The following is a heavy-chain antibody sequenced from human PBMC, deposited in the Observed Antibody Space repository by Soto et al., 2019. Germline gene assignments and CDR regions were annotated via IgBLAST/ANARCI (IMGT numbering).Heavy chain of an antibody. D-gene: IGHD2-15*01. CDR3: TTGSVAGV. J-gene: IGHJ6*02. CDR2: IKRKIDGEAT. Sequence: EVQLVASGGGLVKHGGSLSLSCAASGVSFSNAWLNWVRQAPGKGMEWVGRIKRKIDGEATDYAGPVKGRFAVFRDDSKSALYRQMNSLKGDDTAVYYCTTGSVAGVGCPGTTVTVS. V-gene: IGHV3-15*07. CDR1: GVSFSNAW.